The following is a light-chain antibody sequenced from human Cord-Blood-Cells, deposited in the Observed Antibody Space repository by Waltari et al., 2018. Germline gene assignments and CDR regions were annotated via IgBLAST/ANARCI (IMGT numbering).Light chain of an antibody. Sequence: DIQMTQSPSSLSASVGDRVTITCRASQSISSYLNWYQQKPGKAPKLPIYAASSLQSGVPSRFSGSGSGTDFTLPISSLQPEDFATYYCQQSYSTPYSFGQGTKLEIK. CDR1: QSISSY. J-gene: IGKJ2*03. CDR3: QQSYSTPYS. V-gene: IGKV1-39*01. CDR2: AAS.